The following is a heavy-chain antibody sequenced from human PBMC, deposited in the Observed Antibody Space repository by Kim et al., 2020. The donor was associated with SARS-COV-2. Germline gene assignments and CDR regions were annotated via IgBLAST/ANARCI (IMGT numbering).Heavy chain of an antibody. CDR3: ARGGDTAMAPVSY. CDR2: INHSGST. Sequence: SETLSLTCGVYGGSFSDYYWSWIRQTPGKGLEWIGEINHSGSTNYNPSLKSRVTITIDTSKNQFSLQLSSVTAAETAIYYCARGGDTAMAPVSYWGQGTLVTVSS. CDR1: GGSFSDYY. J-gene: IGHJ4*02. V-gene: IGHV4-34*01. D-gene: IGHD5-18*01.